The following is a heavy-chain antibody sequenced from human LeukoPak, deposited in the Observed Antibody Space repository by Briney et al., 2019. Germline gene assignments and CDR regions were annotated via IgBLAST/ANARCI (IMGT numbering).Heavy chain of an antibody. CDR3: ARDSAANGY. J-gene: IGHJ4*02. CDR1: GFTFSTYW. V-gene: IGHV3-7*01. D-gene: IGHD2-2*01. Sequence: GGSLRLSCEASGFTFSTYWMSWVRRAPGKGLEWVANIKQDGSEEYYVDSVKGRFTISRDNAKNSLYLQMNSLRAEDTAMYYCARDSAANGYWGQGTLVTVSS. CDR2: IKQDGSEE.